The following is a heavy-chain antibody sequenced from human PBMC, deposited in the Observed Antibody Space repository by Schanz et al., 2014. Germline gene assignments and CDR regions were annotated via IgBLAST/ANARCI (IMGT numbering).Heavy chain of an antibody. Sequence: EVQLVESGGDLVQPGGSLRLSCAASGFTFSSYAMSWVRQDPGKGLVWVARINSVGSNTDYADSVTVRFTISRDNTKNSLFLQLNSLRADDSSVLCCAGHRLMWSLKWCFDLWGRGTLVTVSS. CDR2: INSVGSNT. J-gene: IGHJ2*01. D-gene: IGHD1-26*01. CDR1: GFTFSSYA. CDR3: AGHRLMWSLKWCFDL. V-gene: IGHV3-74*02.